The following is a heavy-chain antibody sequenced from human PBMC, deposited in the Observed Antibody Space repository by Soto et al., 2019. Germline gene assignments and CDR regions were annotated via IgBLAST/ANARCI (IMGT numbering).Heavy chain of an antibody. CDR3: ARLYCDWLLPLDFDY. CDR1: GGSIRSSSYY. V-gene: IGHV4-39*01. D-gene: IGHD3-9*01. J-gene: IGHJ4*02. CDR2: IYYSGST. Sequence: QLQLQESGPGLVKPSETLSLTCTVSGGSIRSSSYYWGWIRQPPGKGLEWIGSIYYSGSTYYNPSLKSRVTISVDTSQNQFSLKLRSVTAADTAVYYCARLYCDWLLPLDFDYWGQGTLVTVSS.